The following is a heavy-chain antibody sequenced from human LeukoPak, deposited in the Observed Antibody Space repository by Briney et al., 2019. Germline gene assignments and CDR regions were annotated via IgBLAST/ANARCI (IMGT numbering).Heavy chain of an antibody. Sequence: PGGSLRLSCAASGFTFSSYSMNWVRQAPGKGLEWVSYISSSSSTIYYADSVKGRFTISRDNAKNSLYLQMNSLRAEDTAVYYCARGPAGLLGVFDYWGQGTLVTVSS. CDR3: ARGPAGLLGVFDY. V-gene: IGHV3-48*04. J-gene: IGHJ4*02. D-gene: IGHD2-15*01. CDR2: ISSSSSTI. CDR1: GFTFSSYS.